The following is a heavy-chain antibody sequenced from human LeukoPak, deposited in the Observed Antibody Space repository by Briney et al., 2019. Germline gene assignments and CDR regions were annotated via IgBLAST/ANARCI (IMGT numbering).Heavy chain of an antibody. CDR2: IYYSGST. CDR1: GGSISSGGYY. V-gene: IGHV4-31*03. Sequence: SETLSLTCTVSGGSISSGGYYWSWIRQHPGKGLEWVGYIYYSGSTYYNPSLKSRVTISVDTSKNQFSLKLSSVTAADTAVYYCARGYYHDSSGLNYGMDVWGQGTTVTVSS. CDR3: ARGYYHDSSGLNYGMDV. D-gene: IGHD3-22*01. J-gene: IGHJ6*02.